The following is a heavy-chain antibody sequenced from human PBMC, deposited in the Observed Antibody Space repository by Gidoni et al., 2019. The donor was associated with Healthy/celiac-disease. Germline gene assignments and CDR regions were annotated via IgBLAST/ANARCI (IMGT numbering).Heavy chain of an antibody. CDR1: GFTFRSYW. V-gene: IGHV3-74*01. D-gene: IGHD2-2*01. Sequence: EVQLVESGGGLVQPGGSLRLSCAASGFTFRSYWMHLVRQSPGQGLVGVRQAPGKGLVWVSRSNSDGSSTSYADSVKGRFTISRDNAKNTLYLQMNSLRAEDTAVYYCARAYCSSTSCYWSGGDGMDVWGQGTTVTVSS. CDR2: SNSDGSST. J-gene: IGHJ6*02. CDR3: ARAYCSSTSCYWSGGDGMDV.